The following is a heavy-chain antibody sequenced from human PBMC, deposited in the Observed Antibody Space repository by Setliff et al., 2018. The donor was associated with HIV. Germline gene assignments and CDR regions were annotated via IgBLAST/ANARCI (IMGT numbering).Heavy chain of an antibody. CDR3: ARGDYKYCSGGSCYSAPFDY. CDR2: IYYSGST. V-gene: IGHV4-30-4*08. D-gene: IGHD2-15*01. J-gene: IGHJ4*02. Sequence: SETLSLTCTVSGGSISSGDYYWSWIRQPPGKGLEWIGYIYYSGSTYYNPSLKSRVTISVDTSKNQFSLKLSSVTAADTAVYYCARGDYKYCSGGSCYSAPFDYWGQGTLVTVSS. CDR1: GGSISSGDYY.